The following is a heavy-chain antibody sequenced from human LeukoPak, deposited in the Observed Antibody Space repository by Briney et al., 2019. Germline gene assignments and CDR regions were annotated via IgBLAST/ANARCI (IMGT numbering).Heavy chain of an antibody. D-gene: IGHD3-16*01. CDR1: GYSFTTYW. CDR2: IYPGDFDI. CDR3: ARLELDGGNYFDY. J-gene: IGHJ4*02. Sequence: GESLKISCQASGYSFTTYWIGWVRQMPGKGLEWMGIIYPGDFDIRYSPSFQGQVTFSTDKSISTAYLQWNSLKASDTAMYYCARLELDGGNYFDYWGQGNLVSVSS. V-gene: IGHV5-51*01.